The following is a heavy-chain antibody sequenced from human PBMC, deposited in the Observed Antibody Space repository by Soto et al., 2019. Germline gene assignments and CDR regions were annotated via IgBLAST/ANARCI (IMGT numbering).Heavy chain of an antibody. V-gene: IGHV1-69*02. CDR1: GGTFSSYT. D-gene: IGHD5-12*01. Sequence: QVQLVQSGAEVKKPGSSVKVSCKASGGTFSSYTISWVRQAPGQGLEWMGRIIPILGIANYAQKFQGRVTMTADKSTSTAYMELSSLRSEDTAVYYCAGGEGGYDSPFDYWGQGTLVTVSS. CDR2: IIPILGIA. CDR3: AGGEGGYDSPFDY. J-gene: IGHJ4*02.